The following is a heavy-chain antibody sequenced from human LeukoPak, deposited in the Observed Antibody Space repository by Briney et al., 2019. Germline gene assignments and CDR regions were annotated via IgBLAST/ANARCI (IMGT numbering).Heavy chain of an antibody. CDR1: GGSISSYY. D-gene: IGHD2-15*01. CDR3: ARRNCSGGSCYFDY. V-gene: IGHV4-59*08. Sequence: SETLSLTCTVSGGSISSYYWSWIRQPPGKGLEWIGYIYYSGSTNYNPSLKSRVTISVDTSKNQFSLKLSSVTAADTAVYYCARRNCSGGSCYFDYWGQGILVTVSS. J-gene: IGHJ4*02. CDR2: IYYSGST.